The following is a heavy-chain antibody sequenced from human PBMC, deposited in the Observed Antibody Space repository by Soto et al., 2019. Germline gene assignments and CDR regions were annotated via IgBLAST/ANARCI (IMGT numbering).Heavy chain of an antibody. CDR1: GFTFSAHW. J-gene: IGHJ3*02. CDR2: INSDGGST. V-gene: IGHV3-74*01. Sequence: GGSLRLSCAASGFTFSAHWIHWVRQVPGKGLVWVSHINSDGGSTDYADSVKGRFTISRDNAKNTLFLEMNSLRVEDTAIYYCARVNGYYMAFDIWGQGTMVTVSS. CDR3: ARVNGYYMAFDI. D-gene: IGHD1-26*01.